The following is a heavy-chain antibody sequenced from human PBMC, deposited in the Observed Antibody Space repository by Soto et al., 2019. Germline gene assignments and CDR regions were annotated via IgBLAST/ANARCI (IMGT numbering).Heavy chain of an antibody. CDR1: GFTFSSYG. V-gene: IGHV3-21*01. D-gene: IGHD5-12*01. CDR3: AREWQHLFDY. CDR2: ISSSSSYI. J-gene: IGHJ4*02. Sequence: PGGSLRLSCAASGFTFSSYGMHWVRQAPGKGLEWVSSISSSSSYIYYADSVKGRFTISRDNAKNSLYLQMNNPRAEDTAVYYCAREWQHLFDYWGQGTLVTVSS.